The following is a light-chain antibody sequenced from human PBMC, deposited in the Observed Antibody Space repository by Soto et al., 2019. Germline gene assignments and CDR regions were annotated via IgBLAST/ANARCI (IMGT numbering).Light chain of an antibody. CDR2: CAS. Sequence: EIVMTQSTATLSVSPGERATLSCRASQSVRSNLAWYQQKPGQATRHLIYCASTRATGIPARFSGSGSGTEFILTNISLQTDNLTVYYFKHYNNCPPRTFGHGTRLEIK. CDR1: QSVRSN. J-gene: IGKJ5*01. V-gene: IGKV3-15*01. CDR3: KHYNNCPPRT.